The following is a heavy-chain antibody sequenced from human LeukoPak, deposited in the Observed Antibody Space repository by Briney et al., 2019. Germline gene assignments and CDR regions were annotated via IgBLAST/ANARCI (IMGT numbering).Heavy chain of an antibody. CDR2: ISSTGSTT. V-gene: IGHV3-23*01. D-gene: IGHD2-15*01. J-gene: IGHJ6*03. CDR1: GITFSSYG. CDR3: AKNGDRGAYCTGGTCYPYFYYYMDV. Sequence: GGSLRLSCAASGITFSSYGMSWVRQAPGKGLEWVSSISSTGSTTYYADSVKGRFTISRDNSKNTPYLQMNSLRAEDTAIYYCAKNGDRGAYCTGGTCYPYFYYYMDVWGKGTTVTI.